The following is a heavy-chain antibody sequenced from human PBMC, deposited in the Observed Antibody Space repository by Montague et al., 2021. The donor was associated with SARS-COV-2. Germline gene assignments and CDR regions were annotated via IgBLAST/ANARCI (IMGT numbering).Heavy chain of an antibody. CDR3: ARDGVQFGDWPYYFAF. CDR2: ISSSGTYI. V-gene: IGHV3-21*01. D-gene: IGHD2-21*02. J-gene: IGHJ4*02. Sequence: SRRLSCAASGFPFNTYSMHWVRRAPGKGLEWVSSISSSGTYIYYADSVRGRFTISRDNAHNSLSLQLNSLRPEDTALYYCARDGVQFGDWPYYFAFWGQGTLVSVSS. CDR1: GFPFNTYS.